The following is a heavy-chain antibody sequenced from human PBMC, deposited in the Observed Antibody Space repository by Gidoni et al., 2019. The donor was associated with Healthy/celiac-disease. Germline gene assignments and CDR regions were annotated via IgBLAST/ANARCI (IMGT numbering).Heavy chain of an antibody. CDR1: GYSFTSYW. CDR2: IDPSDSYT. J-gene: IGHJ4*02. CDR3: ARRSISDTAMAYHQNLFDY. D-gene: IGHD5-18*01. V-gene: IGHV5-10-1*03. Sequence: EVQLVQSGAEVKKPGESLRISCKGSGYSFTSYWISWVRQIPGKGLEWMGRIDPSDSYTNYSPSFQGHVTISADKSISTAYLQWSSLKASDTAMYYCARRSISDTAMAYHQNLFDYWGQGTLVTVSS.